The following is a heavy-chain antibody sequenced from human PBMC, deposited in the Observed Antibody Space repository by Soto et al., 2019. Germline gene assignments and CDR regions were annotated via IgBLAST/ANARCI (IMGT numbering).Heavy chain of an antibody. CDR2: IIPICGTT. V-gene: IGHV1-69*14. CDR3: ASDLGSGYEPGDY. J-gene: IGHJ4*02. D-gene: IGHD5-12*01. CDR1: GDIFSGYS. Sequence: QVQLVQSGAEVKKPGSSVKVSCKTSGDIFSGYSISWVRQAPGQGLEWMGGIIPICGTTNYAQRFHGRVTITADKSTSTVYMELYSLKSEDTAVYYCASDLGSGYEPGDYWGQGTLVTVSS.